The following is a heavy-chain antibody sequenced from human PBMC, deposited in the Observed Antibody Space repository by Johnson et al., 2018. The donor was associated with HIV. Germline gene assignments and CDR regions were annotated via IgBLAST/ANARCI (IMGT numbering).Heavy chain of an antibody. D-gene: IGHD3-22*01. CDR2: IYSGGST. Sequence: VQLVESGGGLVKPGGSLRLSCAASGFTFNNAWMSWVRQAPGKGLEWVSVIYSGGSTYYADSVKGRFTISRDNSRNTLFLQMNSLRAEDTAVYYCARDGPYYDSSGYYYGTVFYAFDIWGQGTMVTVSS. CDR1: GFTFNNAW. V-gene: IGHV3-66*02. CDR3: ARDGPYYDSSGYYYGTVFYAFDI. J-gene: IGHJ3*02.